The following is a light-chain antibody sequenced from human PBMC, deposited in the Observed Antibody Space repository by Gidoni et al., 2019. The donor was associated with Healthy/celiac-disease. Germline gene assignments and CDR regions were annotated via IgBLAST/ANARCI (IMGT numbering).Light chain of an antibody. V-gene: IGKV3-20*01. Sequence: EIVLTQPPGTLPLAPGERATLSCRASQSVSSSYLAWYQQKPGQAPRLLIYGASSRATGIPDRFSGSGSGTDFTLTISRLEPEDFAVYYCQQYGSSPPAFGQGTKLEIK. CDR2: GAS. CDR3: QQYGSSPPA. CDR1: QSVSSSY. J-gene: IGKJ2*01.